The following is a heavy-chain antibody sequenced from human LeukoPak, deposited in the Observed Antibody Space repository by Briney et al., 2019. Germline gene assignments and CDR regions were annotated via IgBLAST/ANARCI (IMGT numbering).Heavy chain of an antibody. CDR1: GGSISSYY. D-gene: IGHD3-10*01. CDR3: ARRATMVRGVII. V-gene: IGHV4-59*08. J-gene: IGHJ4*02. Sequence: SETLSLTCTVSGGSISSYYWSWIRQPPGKGLEWIGYIYYNGSTNYNPSLKSRVTISVDTSKNQFSLKLSSVTAADTAVYYCARRATMVRGVIIWGQGTLVTVSS. CDR2: IYYNGST.